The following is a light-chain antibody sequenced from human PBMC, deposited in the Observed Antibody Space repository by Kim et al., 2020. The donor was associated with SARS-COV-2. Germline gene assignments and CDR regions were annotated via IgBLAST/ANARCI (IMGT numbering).Light chain of an antibody. CDR2: EVS. V-gene: IGLV2-8*01. Sequence: PGQSVTISCTGTSSDVGGYNYVSWYQQHPGKAPKLMIYEVSERPSGFPDRFSGSKSGNTASLTVSGLQAEDEADYYCSSNAGSKVVFGTGTKVTVL. J-gene: IGLJ1*01. CDR1: SSDVGGYNY. CDR3: SSNAGSKVV.